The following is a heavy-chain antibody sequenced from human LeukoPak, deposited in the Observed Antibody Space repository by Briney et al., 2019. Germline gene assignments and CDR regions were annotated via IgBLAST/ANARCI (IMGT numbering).Heavy chain of an antibody. Sequence: PGGSLRLSCAASGFTFNNYAMNWVRQAPGKGLEWVAAVTGPADTTYYADSVKGRFTISRDGFKDTVYLQMNRLGAEDTALYYCAKGAAIDHWGQGTLVTVSS. J-gene: IGHJ4*02. CDR3: AKGAAIDH. D-gene: IGHD5-24*01. CDR2: VTGPADTT. V-gene: IGHV3-23*01. CDR1: GFTFNNYA.